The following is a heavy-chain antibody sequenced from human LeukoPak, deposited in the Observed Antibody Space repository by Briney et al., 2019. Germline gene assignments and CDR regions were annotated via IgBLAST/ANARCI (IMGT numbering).Heavy chain of an antibody. Sequence: GGSLRLSCAASGFTFSSYAMSWVRQAPGKGLGWVSAISGSGGSTYYADSVKGRFTISRDNSKNTLYLQMNSLRAEDTAVYYCAKGQIYCSSSSCHRAKYYYFMHVWGKGTTVTVSS. CDR3: AKGQIYCSSSSCHRAKYYYFMHV. J-gene: IGHJ6*03. V-gene: IGHV3-23*01. CDR1: GFTFSSYA. CDR2: ISGSGGST. D-gene: IGHD2-2*01.